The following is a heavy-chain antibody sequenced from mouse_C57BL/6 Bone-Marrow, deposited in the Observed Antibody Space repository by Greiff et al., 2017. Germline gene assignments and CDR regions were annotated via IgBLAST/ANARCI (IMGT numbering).Heavy chain of an antibody. Sequence: VQLQQSGAELMKPGASVKLSCKATGYTFTGYWIAWVKQRPGHGLEWIGEILPGGGSTNYNEPFKGKATFTADTSSNTAYRQLRRLTTDDSAIXSWARVGGAGAGAMDYWGQGTSVTVSS. CDR3: ARVGGAGAGAMDY. V-gene: IGHV1-9*01. J-gene: IGHJ4*01. D-gene: IGHD4-1*01. CDR1: GYTFTGYW. CDR2: ILPGGGST.